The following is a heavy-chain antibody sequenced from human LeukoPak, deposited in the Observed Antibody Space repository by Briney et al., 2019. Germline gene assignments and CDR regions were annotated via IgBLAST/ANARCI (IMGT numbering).Heavy chain of an antibody. V-gene: IGHV1-2*02. D-gene: IGHD6-13*01. Sequence: ASVKVSCKASGYTFTGYYMHWVRQAPGQGLEWMGWINPNSGGTNYAQKFQGRVTMTEDTSTDTAYMELSSLRSEDTAVYYCATEHIAATWFDPWGQGTLLTVSS. CDR1: GYTFTGYY. CDR2: INPNSGGT. CDR3: ATEHIAATWFDP. J-gene: IGHJ5*02.